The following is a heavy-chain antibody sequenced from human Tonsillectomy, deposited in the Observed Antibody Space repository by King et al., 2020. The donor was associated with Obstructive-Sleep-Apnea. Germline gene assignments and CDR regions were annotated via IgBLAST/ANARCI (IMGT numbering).Heavy chain of an antibody. D-gene: IGHD3-9*01. J-gene: IGHJ3*02. V-gene: IGHV3-30-3*01. CDR3: ARASGLLRYFDWFSYDAFGI. Sequence: VQLVESGGGVVQPGRSLRLSCAASGFTFSSYAMHWVRQAPGKGLEWVAVISYDGSNKYYADSVKGRFTISRDNSKNTLYLQMNSLRAEDTAVYYCARASGLLRYFDWFSYDAFGIWGQGSMVTVSS. CDR2: ISYDGSNK. CDR1: GFTFSSYA.